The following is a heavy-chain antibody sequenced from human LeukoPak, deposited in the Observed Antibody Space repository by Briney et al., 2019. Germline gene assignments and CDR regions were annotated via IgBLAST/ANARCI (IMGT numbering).Heavy chain of an antibody. CDR1: GYRFTDYW. V-gene: IGHV1-2*02. CDR3: ARGGSFHEFDI. D-gene: IGHD3-10*01. CDR2: INTKTGGT. J-gene: IGHJ3*02. Sequence: ASVKVSCKASGYRFTDYWIQWVRQAPGQGLEWMGWINTKTGGTVYAQKFQGRVTMPRDTSLTTSYMDLSRLTSDDTAVYYCARGGSFHEFDIWGQGTMVIVSS.